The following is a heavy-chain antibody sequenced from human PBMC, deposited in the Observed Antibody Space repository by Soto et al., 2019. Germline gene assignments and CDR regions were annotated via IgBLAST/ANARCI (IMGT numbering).Heavy chain of an antibody. CDR3: ARHPSDFWFDP. CDR2: IYYSGATT. J-gene: IGHJ5*02. V-gene: IGHV4-61*01. Sequence: PSETLSLTCTVSGGSVSSGSYYWSWIRQPPGKGLEWIGYIYYSGATTNYNPSLKSRVTLSVDTSKNQFSLKLSSVTAADTAVYYCARHPSDFWFDPWGQGTLVTVSS. D-gene: IGHD2-21*02. CDR1: GGSVSSGSYY.